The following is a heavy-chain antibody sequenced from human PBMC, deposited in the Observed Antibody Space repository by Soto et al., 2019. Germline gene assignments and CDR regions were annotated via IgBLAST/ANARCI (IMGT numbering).Heavy chain of an antibody. Sequence: ASVKVSCKASGYTFTSYDITWLGQATGQGLELMGCTNPNSDNKGYAQKFQDRVSMTRNTSISTAYMELSSLRSDDTAVYYCARGGETGDAFDIWGQGTVVTVSS. J-gene: IGHJ3*02. CDR3: ARGGETGDAFDI. CDR1: GYTFTSYD. V-gene: IGHV1-8*01. D-gene: IGHD7-27*01. CDR2: TNPNSDNK.